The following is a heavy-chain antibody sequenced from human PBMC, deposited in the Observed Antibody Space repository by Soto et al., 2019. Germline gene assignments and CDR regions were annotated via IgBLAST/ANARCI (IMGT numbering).Heavy chain of an antibody. CDR3: ARGGDSYGYGEYYCYGMDV. Sequence: EVQLVESGGGLVQPGGSLRLSCAASGFGVSNNYMSWVRQAPGKGLEWVSAINSGGNTYYADSVKGRFTISRNNSKNTVYTQMNSVGAEDTAVYYCARGGDSYGYGEYYCYGMDVSGQGTTVTVSS. J-gene: IGHJ6*02. CDR2: INSGGNT. V-gene: IGHV3-66*01. D-gene: IGHD5-18*01. CDR1: GFGVSNNY.